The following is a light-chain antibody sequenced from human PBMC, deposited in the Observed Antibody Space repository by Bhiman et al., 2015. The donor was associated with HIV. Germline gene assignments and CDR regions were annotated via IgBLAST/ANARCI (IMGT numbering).Light chain of an antibody. CDR1: SSDVGSYNL. V-gene: IGLV2-14*02. CDR2: EVS. CDR3: SSYSITSPLWV. J-gene: IGLJ1*01. Sequence: QSTLTQPASVSGSPGQSITISCTGTSSDVGSYNLVSWYQQHPGKAPKLMIYEVSKRPAGVSNRFSGSKSGNTASLTISGLQAEDEADYYCSSYSITSPLWVFGSGTRVTVL.